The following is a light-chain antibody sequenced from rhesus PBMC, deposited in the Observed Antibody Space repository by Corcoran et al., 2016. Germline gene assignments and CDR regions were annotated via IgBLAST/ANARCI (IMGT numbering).Light chain of an antibody. V-gene: IGKV1S14*01. J-gene: IGKJ1*01. Sequence: DSQMTQSPSTLSASVGDTVTISCRASQGINNYLVWYQQKPGKAPQPLIYYASNLESGVPSRFSGSGSGTDFTLTITSLQPEDFAIYYCQQHISYPRTFGQGTKVEIK. CDR2: YAS. CDR3: QQHISYPRT. CDR1: QGINNY.